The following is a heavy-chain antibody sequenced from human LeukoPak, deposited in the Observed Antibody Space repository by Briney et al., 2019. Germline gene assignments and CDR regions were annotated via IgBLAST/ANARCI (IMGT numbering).Heavy chain of an antibody. CDR2: INPNSGGT. Sequence: GASVKVSCKASGYTFTGYYMHWVRQAPGQGLEWMGWINPNSGGTNYAQKFQGRVTMTRDTSISTAYMELSRLRSDDTAVYYCASSTPGIAAAGPWGYWGQGTLVTVSS. J-gene: IGHJ4*02. D-gene: IGHD6-13*01. V-gene: IGHV1-2*02. CDR3: ASSTPGIAAAGPWGY. CDR1: GYTFTGYY.